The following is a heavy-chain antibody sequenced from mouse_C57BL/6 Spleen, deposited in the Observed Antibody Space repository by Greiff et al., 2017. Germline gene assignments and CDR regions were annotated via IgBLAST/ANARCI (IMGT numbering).Heavy chain of an antibody. CDR1: GYTFTSYW. Sequence: QVQLQQPGAELVKPGASVKMSCKASGYTFTSYWITWVKQRPGQGLEWIGGIYPGSGSTNYNEKFKSKATLTVDTSSSTAYMQLSSLTSEDSAVYYCARYEIYDDGSLDYWGQGTTLTVSS. CDR3: ARYEIYDDGSLDY. J-gene: IGHJ2*01. D-gene: IGHD2-4*01. CDR2: IYPGSGST. V-gene: IGHV1-55*01.